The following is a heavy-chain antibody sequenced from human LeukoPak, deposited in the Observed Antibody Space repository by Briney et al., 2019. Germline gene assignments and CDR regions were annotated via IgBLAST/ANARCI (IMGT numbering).Heavy chain of an antibody. Sequence: GGSLRLSCAASGFTFSSYEMNWVRQAPGKGLEWVSVIYSGGSPDYADSAKGRFTISSDNSENTLYLQMNSLRVEDTAVYYCARDGADNSGYYFGSVWGQGTMVTVSS. J-gene: IGHJ3*01. CDR3: ARDGADNSGYYFGSV. CDR2: IYSGGSP. CDR1: GFTFSSYE. V-gene: IGHV3-53*01. D-gene: IGHD3-22*01.